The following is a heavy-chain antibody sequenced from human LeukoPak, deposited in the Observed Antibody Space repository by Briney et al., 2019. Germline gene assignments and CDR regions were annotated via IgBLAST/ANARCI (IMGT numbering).Heavy chain of an antibody. CDR2: VFYSGST. D-gene: IGHD3-22*01. CDR3: ARLVVTGPDY. J-gene: IGHJ4*02. V-gene: IGHV4-59*01. CDR1: GGSISSDY. Sequence: SETLSLTCTVSGGSISSDYWGWIRQPPGKGLEWIGYVFYSGSTNYNPSLRSRVTVSVDTSKNQFSLKLSSVTAADTAVYYCARLVVTGPDYWGQGTLVTVFS.